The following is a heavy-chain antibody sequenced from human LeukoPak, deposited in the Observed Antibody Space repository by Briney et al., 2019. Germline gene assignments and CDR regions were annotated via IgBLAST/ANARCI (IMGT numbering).Heavy chain of an antibody. CDR2: IGWNRGSI. J-gene: IGHJ6*02. D-gene: IGHD3-10*01. CDR1: GFTFSSYW. V-gene: IGHV3-9*01. CDR3: AKDMGSGTDNYYYHGMDV. Sequence: GGSLRLSCAASGFTFSSYWKNWARQAPGKGLEWVSGIGWNRGSIGYADSVKGRFTISRDNAKNSLYLQMNSLRAEDTALYYCAKDMGSGTDNYYYHGMDVWGQGTTVTVSS.